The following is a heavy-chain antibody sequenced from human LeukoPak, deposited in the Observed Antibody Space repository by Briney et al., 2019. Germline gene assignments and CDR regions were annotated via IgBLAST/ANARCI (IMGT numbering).Heavy chain of an antibody. CDR3: ASDLVVPDAFDI. Sequence: PGGSLRLSCAASGFTFSSYAMSWVRQVPGKGLEWVSVISGSGDNTYYADSVKGRFTISRDNSKNTLYLQMNSLRAEDTAVYYCASDLVVPDAFDIWGQGTMVTVSS. CDR2: ISGSGDNT. CDR1: GFTFSSYA. D-gene: IGHD2-2*01. J-gene: IGHJ3*02. V-gene: IGHV3-23*01.